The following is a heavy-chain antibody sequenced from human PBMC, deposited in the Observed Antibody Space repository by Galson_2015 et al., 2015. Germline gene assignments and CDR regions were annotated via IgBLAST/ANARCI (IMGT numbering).Heavy chain of an antibody. CDR2: ISGSGGST. D-gene: IGHD6-13*01. CDR3: AKVVAAAGTGYNWFDP. V-gene: IGHV3-23*01. CDR1: GFTFSSYV. Sequence: SLRLSCAASGFTFSSYVMSWVRQAPGKGLEWVSTISGSGGSTYYADSVKGRFTISRDNSKNTLHLQMNSLRAEDTAVYYCAKVVAAAGTGYNWFDPWGQEPWSPSPQ. J-gene: IGHJ5*02.